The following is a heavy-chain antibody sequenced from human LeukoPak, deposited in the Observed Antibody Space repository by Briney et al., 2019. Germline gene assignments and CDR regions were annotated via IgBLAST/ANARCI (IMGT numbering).Heavy chain of an antibody. V-gene: IGHV4-34*01. J-gene: IGHJ3*01. CDR2: INHSGSA. CDR3: ESRSNGSV. Sequence: SETLSLTCAVYGGSFSGYYWSWIRQPPGKGLEWIGEINHSGSADYNPSLKSRVTISVDTSKNQFSLKLSSVTAADTAVYYCESRSNGSVWGQGTMVTVSS. D-gene: IGHD2-8*01. CDR1: GGSFSGYY.